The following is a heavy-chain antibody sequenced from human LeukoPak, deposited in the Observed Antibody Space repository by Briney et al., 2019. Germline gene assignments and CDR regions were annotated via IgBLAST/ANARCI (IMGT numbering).Heavy chain of an antibody. CDR3: ARDLFLSGIPAAGVFDY. CDR2: IRQDGSDK. D-gene: IGHD6-25*01. J-gene: IGHJ4*02. CDR1: GFTFSNYW. Sequence: GGSLRLSCAASGFTFSNYWMSWVRQAPGKGLEWVANIRQDGSDKYYMESVKGRFTISRDNANSSLYLQVNSLRAEDTAVYYCARDLFLSGIPAAGVFDYWGQGTLVTVSS. V-gene: IGHV3-7*01.